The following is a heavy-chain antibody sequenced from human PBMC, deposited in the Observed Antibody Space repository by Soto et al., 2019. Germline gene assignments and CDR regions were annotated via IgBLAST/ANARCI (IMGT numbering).Heavy chain of an antibody. CDR2: ISGSGGST. V-gene: IGHV3-23*01. D-gene: IGHD6-19*01. J-gene: IGHJ5*02. CDR3: AKDRLRTYSTIAVAGLKLYKGNSNWFDP. Sequence: EVQLLESGGGLVQPGGSLRLSCAASGFTFSSYAMSWVRQAPGKGLEWVSAISGSGGSTYYADSVKGRFTIPRDNSKNKLYLQMNSLRAEDTAVYYCAKDRLRTYSTIAVAGLKLYKGNSNWFDPWGQGTLVTVSS. CDR1: GFTFSSYA.